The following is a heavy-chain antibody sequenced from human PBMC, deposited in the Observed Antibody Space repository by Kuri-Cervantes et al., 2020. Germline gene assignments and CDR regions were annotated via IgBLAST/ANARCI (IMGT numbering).Heavy chain of an antibody. J-gene: IGHJ4*02. CDR3: ARGDSSGWGDYFDY. CDR1: GGSISSYY. Sequence: SETLSLTCTVSGGSISSYYWSWIRQPPGKGLEWIGYIYYSGSTNYNPSLKSRVTISVDTSKNQFSLKLTSVTAADTAVYYCARGDSSGWGDYFDYWGQGTLVTVSS. D-gene: IGHD6-19*01. V-gene: IGHV4-59*01. CDR2: IYYSGST.